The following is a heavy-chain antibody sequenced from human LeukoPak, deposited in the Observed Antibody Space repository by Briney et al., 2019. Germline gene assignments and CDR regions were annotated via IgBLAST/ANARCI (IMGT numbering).Heavy chain of an antibody. Sequence: SETLSLTCTVSGGSISSGDYYWSWIRQPPGKGLEWIGYIYFSGTTYYNPSLKSRVTISVDTSKNQFSLKLSSVTAADTAVYYCARDLVPAAAGTMGYWGQGTLVTVSS. CDR3: ARDLVPAAAGTMGY. J-gene: IGHJ4*02. V-gene: IGHV4-30-4*01. D-gene: IGHD6-13*01. CDR2: IYFSGTT. CDR1: GGSISSGDYY.